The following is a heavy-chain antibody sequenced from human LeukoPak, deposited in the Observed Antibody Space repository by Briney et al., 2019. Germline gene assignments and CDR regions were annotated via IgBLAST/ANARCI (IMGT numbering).Heavy chain of an antibody. Sequence: GGSLRLSCAASGFTFSTYAMGWVRHAPGKGLEWVSAISSSGGTTYYADSVKGRFTISRDNSKNTLSLHMSSLRAEDTAVYYCAKDLTFDAFDIWGQGTMVTVSS. D-gene: IGHD1-14*01. CDR2: ISSSGGTT. CDR3: AKDLTFDAFDI. CDR1: GFTFSTYA. V-gene: IGHV3-23*01. J-gene: IGHJ3*02.